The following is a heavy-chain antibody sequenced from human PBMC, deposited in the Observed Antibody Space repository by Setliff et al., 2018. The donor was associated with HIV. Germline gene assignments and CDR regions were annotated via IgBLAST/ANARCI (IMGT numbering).Heavy chain of an antibody. Sequence: GGSLRLSCVASGFTFGDHAMHWVRQAPGKGLECVSLMTNTGNVINYTDSVKGRFTISRGNSRNTLYLQMSGLRIEDTATYFCAKDAKGSIDYWGQGTLVTVSS. CDR2: MTNTGNVI. D-gene: IGHD1-26*01. J-gene: IGHJ4*02. V-gene: IGHV3-30-3*01. CDR1: GFTFGDHA. CDR3: AKDAKGSIDY.